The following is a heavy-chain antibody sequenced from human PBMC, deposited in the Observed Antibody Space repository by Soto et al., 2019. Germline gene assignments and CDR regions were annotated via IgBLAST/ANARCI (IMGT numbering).Heavy chain of an antibody. Sequence: SVKVSCKASGGTFSSYAISWVRQAPGQGLEWMGGIIPIFGTANYAQKFQGRVTITADESTSTAYMELSSLRSEDTAVYYCAREDIVVVPAARLGTYYLDYWGQGTQVTVSS. CDR3: AREDIVVVPAARLGTYYLDY. D-gene: IGHD2-2*01. V-gene: IGHV1-69*13. CDR2: IIPIFGTA. J-gene: IGHJ4*02. CDR1: GGTFSSYA.